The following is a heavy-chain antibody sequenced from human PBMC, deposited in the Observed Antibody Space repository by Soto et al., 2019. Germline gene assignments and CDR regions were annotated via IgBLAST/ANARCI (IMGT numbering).Heavy chain of an antibody. CDR3: ATHARQLLWFGDTQGDIDY. Sequence: SVKVSCKASGYTFTSYGISWVRQAPGQELEKMGWISAYNGNTNYAQKLKDRVTMTTDTSTSTAYMELSSVTAADTAVYYCATHARQLLWFGDTQGDIDYWGQGTLVTVSS. V-gene: IGHV1-18*01. CDR1: GYTFTSYG. D-gene: IGHD3-10*01. J-gene: IGHJ4*02. CDR2: ISAYNGNT.